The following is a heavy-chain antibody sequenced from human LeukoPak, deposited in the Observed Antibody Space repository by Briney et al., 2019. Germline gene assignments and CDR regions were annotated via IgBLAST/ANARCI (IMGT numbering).Heavy chain of an antibody. CDR2: IYYSGST. J-gene: IGHJ6*03. CDR1: GGSISSYY. CDR3: ARRHCSSTSCHYYMDV. V-gene: IGHV4-59*08. Sequence: SVTLSLTCTVSGGSISSYYWSWIRQPPGKGLEWIGYIYYSGSTNYNPSLKSRVAISVDTSKNQFSLKLSSVTAADTAVYYCARRHCSSTSCHYYMDVWGKGTTVTVSS. D-gene: IGHD2-2*01.